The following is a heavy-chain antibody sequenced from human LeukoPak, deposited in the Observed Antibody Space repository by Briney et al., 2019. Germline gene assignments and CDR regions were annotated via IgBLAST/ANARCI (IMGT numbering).Heavy chain of an antibody. D-gene: IGHD2-15*01. CDR1: GGSISSSSHA. J-gene: IGHJ5*02. Sequence: SETLSLTCTVSGGSISSSSHAWGWIRQPPGKGLEWTGTIYYTGRTYYNPSLESRLTISVDTSKNQFSLKLTSVTAADTAIYYCAQSLGSCNWIGNCFLPWGQGTLVTVSS. CDR3: AQSLGSCNWIGNCFLP. V-gene: IGHV4-39*01. CDR2: IYYTGRT.